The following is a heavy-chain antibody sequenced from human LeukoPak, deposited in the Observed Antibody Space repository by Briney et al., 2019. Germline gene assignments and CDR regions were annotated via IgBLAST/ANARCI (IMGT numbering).Heavy chain of an antibody. J-gene: IGHJ4*02. V-gene: IGHV3-15*01. CDR1: GITFSKAW. CDR2: IKSKTDGGTT. CDR3: TTARYYYDSSGPYYFDY. D-gene: IGHD3-22*01. Sequence: PGGSLRLSCAASGITFSKAWMSWVRQAPGKGLEWVGRIKSKTDGGTTDYAAPVKGRFTISRDDSKNTLYLQMNSLKTEDTAVYYCTTARYYYDSSGPYYFDYWGRGTLVTVSS.